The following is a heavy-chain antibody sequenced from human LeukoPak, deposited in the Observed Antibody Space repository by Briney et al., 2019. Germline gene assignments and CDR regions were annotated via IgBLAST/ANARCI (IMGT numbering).Heavy chain of an antibody. CDR1: GFTFDDYA. CDR3: ARDSPQYCSSTSCYYRY. J-gene: IGHJ4*02. CDR2: ISWNSGSI. D-gene: IGHD2-2*01. V-gene: IGHV3-9*01. Sequence: GGSLRLSCAASGFTFDDYAMHWVRQAPGKGLEWVSGISWNSGSIGYADSVKGRFTISRDNAKNSLFLQMSSLRAEDTAIYYCARDSPQYCSSTSCYYRYWGQGTLVTVSS.